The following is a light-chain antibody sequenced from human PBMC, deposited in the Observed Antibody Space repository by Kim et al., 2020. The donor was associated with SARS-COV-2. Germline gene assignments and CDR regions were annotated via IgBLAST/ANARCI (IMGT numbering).Light chain of an antibody. Sequence: VDPEERATLSSRASQSINGDLDWYQHKPGQAPRLIIYGASTRATGIPARFSGSGSGTEFTLTIRSLQSEEFAVYSCQQYRYWPLTFGGGTKVDIK. CDR2: GAS. V-gene: IGKV3-15*01. J-gene: IGKJ4*01. CDR3: QQYRYWPLT. CDR1: QSINGD.